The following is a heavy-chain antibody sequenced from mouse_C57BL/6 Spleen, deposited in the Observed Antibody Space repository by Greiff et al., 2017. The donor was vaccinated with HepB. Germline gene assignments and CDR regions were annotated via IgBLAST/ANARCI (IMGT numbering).Heavy chain of an antibody. CDR3: ARGYYGAWFAY. D-gene: IGHD1-1*01. V-gene: IGHV5-17*01. CDR2: ISSGSSTI. CDR1: GFTFSDYG. Sequence: EVQLQQSGGGLVKPGGSLKLSCAASGFTFSDYGMHWVRQAPEKGLEWVAYISSGSSTIYYADTVKGRFTISRDNAKNTLFLQMTSLRSEDTAMYYCARGYYGAWFAYWGQGTLVTVSA. J-gene: IGHJ3*01.